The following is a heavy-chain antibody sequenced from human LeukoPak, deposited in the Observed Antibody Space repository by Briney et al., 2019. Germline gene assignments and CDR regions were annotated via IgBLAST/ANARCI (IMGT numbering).Heavy chain of an antibody. V-gene: IGHV1-24*01. CDR3: ARGDHVRIYAESAFDI. Sequence: ASVKVSCKVSGYTLTELSMHWVRQAPGKGLEWMGGFDPEDGETIYAQEFQGRVTMTEDTSTDTAYMELSSLRSEDTAVYYCARGDHVRIYAESAFDIWGQGTKVTVSS. CDR2: FDPEDGET. D-gene: IGHD3-3*01. J-gene: IGHJ3*02. CDR1: GYTLTELS.